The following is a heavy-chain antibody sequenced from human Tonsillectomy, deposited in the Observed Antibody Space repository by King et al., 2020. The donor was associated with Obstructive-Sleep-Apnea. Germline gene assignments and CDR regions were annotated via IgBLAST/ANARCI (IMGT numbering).Heavy chain of an antibody. CDR3: ARDKGYYYDSSGLAY. J-gene: IGHJ4*02. Sequence: LQLQESGPGLVKPSETLSLTCTVSVGSISSSSYYWGWIRQPPGKGLEWIGSIYYSGSTSYNPSLKSRVTISVDTSKNQFSLKLSSVTAADTAVYYCARDKGYYYDSSGLAYWGQGTLVTVSS. V-gene: IGHV4-39*07. D-gene: IGHD3-22*01. CDR1: VGSISSSSYY. CDR2: IYYSGST.